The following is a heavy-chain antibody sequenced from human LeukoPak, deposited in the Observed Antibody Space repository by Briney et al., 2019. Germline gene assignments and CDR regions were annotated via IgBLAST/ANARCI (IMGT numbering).Heavy chain of an antibody. V-gene: IGHV1-2*02. J-gene: IGHJ3*02. Sequence: ASVKVSCKGSGYTFTGSYMQWVRQAPGQGLEWMGWINPNSGGTNYAQKFRGRVTMTRDTSISTAYMELSRLRSDDTAIYYCARAFLWFGESFYDAYDIWGQGTMVTVSS. CDR1: GYTFTGSY. D-gene: IGHD3-10*01. CDR2: INPNSGGT. CDR3: ARAFLWFGESFYDAYDI.